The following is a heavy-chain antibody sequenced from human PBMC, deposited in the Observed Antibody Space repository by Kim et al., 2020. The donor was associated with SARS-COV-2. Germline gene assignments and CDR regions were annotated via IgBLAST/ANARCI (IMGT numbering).Heavy chain of an antibody. Sequence: GGSLRLSCAASGFTFSSYAMSWVRQAPGKGLEWVSAISGSGGSTYYADSVKVRFTISRDNSKNTLYLQMNSLRAEDTAVYYCAKDLCGGDCYTYYYYGMDVWGQGTTVTVSS. D-gene: IGHD2-21*02. CDR2: ISGSGGST. V-gene: IGHV3-23*01. CDR1: GFTFSSYA. CDR3: AKDLCGGDCYTYYYYGMDV. J-gene: IGHJ6*02.